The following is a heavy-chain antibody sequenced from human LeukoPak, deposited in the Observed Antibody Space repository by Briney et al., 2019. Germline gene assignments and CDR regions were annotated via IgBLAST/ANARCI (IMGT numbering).Heavy chain of an antibody. CDR2: IYPGDSDT. V-gene: IGHV5-51*01. D-gene: IGHD3-3*01. CDR1: GYSFTSYW. J-gene: IGHJ3*02. CDR3: ARRLPTYYDFWSGYGNDAFDI. Sequence: GESLKISCKGSGYSFTSYWIAWVRQMPGKGLEWMGIIYPGDSDTRYSPSFQGQVTISADKSISTAYLQWSSLKASDTAMYYCARRLPTYYDFWSGYGNDAFDIWGQGTMVTVSS.